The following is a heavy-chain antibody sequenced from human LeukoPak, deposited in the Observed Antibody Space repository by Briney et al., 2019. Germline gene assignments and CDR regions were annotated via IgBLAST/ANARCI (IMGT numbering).Heavy chain of an antibody. CDR2: ISSSSSYI. CDR3: ARDLYGDYDVCFDY. D-gene: IGHD4-17*01. J-gene: IGHJ4*02. Sequence: GGSLRLSCAASGFTFSSYSMNWVRQAPGKGLEWVSSISSSSSYIYYADSVKGRFTISRDNAKNSLYLQMNGLRAEDTAVYYCARDLYGDYDVCFDYWGQGTLVTVSS. CDR1: GFTFSSYS. V-gene: IGHV3-21*01.